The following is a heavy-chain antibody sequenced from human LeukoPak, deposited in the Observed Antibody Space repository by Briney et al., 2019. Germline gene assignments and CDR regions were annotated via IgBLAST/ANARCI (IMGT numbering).Heavy chain of an antibody. J-gene: IGHJ4*02. CDR2: INPNSGGT. Sequence: GASVKVSCKASGYTFTGYYMHWVRQAPGQGLEWMGWINPNSGGTNYAQKFQGRVTMTRDTSISTAYMELSRLRSDDTAVYYCARVSSWESGYYGYWGQGALLTVSS. V-gene: IGHV1-2*02. D-gene: IGHD3-3*01. CDR1: GYTFTGYY. CDR3: ARVSSWESGYYGY.